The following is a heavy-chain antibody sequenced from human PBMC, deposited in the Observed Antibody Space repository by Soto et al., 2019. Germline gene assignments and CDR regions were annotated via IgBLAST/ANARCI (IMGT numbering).Heavy chain of an antibody. Sequence: GWSLRLSCSASGFTVSSNYMSWVRQAPGKGMEWVSVIYSGASTYYADSVKGRFTISRDNSKKTLYLQMNSLRAEDTAVYYCARESVDFWSGYLDYWGEGTRVTVSS. CDR3: ARESVDFWSGYLDY. V-gene: IGHV3-53*01. CDR1: GFTVSSNY. J-gene: IGHJ4*02. D-gene: IGHD3-3*01. CDR2: IYSGAST.